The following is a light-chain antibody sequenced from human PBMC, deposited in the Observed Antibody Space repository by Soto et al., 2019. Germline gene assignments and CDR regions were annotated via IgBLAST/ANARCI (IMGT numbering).Light chain of an antibody. Sequence: EIVLTQSPATLSLSPGDRATLSCRASQSVSSYLAWYQQKPGQAPRLLIYDASNRATGIPARFSGSGSGTDFPLTSSSLPHDYFAVYYCQQRSNAYTFGQGTKLEIK. CDR1: QSVSSY. CDR3: QQRSNAYT. J-gene: IGKJ2*01. CDR2: DAS. V-gene: IGKV3-11*01.